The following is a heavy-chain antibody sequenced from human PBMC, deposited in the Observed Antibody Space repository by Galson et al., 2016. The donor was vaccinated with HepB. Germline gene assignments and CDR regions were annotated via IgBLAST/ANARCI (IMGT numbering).Heavy chain of an antibody. CDR1: GFTFMDYE. CDR2: ISGAGST. CDR3: ARDAASRSSPRFDY. D-gene: IGHD6-13*01. V-gene: IGHV3-48*03. Sequence: SLRLSCAASGFTFMDYEMDWVRQAPGKGLEWVSYISGAGSTLYADSVKGRFTISRDNAKNSLFLQMNSLRADDTGVYYCARDAASRSSPRFDYWGQGILVTVSS. J-gene: IGHJ4*02.